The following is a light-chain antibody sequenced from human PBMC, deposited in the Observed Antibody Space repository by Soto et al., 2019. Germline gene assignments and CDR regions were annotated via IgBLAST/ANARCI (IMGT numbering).Light chain of an antibody. V-gene: IGKV3-20*01. CDR2: AAS. J-gene: IGKJ2*01. CDR3: QQYGSSSYT. CDR1: QSISSSY. Sequence: EIVLTQSPGTLYLSPGERATLSARASQSISSSYLAWYQQKPGQAPRLLIYAASRRATGIPDRFSGSGSGTDFTLTISRLEPEDFAVYYCQQYGSSSYTFGQWTQLEIK.